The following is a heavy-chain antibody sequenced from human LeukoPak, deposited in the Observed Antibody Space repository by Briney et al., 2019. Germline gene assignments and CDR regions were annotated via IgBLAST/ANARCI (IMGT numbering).Heavy chain of an antibody. J-gene: IGHJ4*02. CDR3: ATGNYYDSRGYYTFGH. Sequence: GGSLRLSCAASGFAFNKYWMHWVRQAPGKGLVWVSRINGDGSTTSYADSVKGGVTISRDNAKNTLYLQMSSLRAEDTAVYYCATGNYYDSRGYYTFGHWGQGTLVTVSS. CDR2: INGDGSTT. CDR1: GFAFNKYW. V-gene: IGHV3-74*01. D-gene: IGHD3-22*01.